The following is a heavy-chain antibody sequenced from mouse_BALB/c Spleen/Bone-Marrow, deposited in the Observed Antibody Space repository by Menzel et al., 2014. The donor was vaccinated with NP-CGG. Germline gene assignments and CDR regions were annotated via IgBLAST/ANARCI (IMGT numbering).Heavy chain of an antibody. CDR1: GYTFTSYW. V-gene: IGHV1-74*01. Sequence: QVQLKESGAELVRPGASVKLSCKASGYTFTSYWMNWVKQRPEQGLEWIGRIDPYDSETHYNQKFKDKAILTVDKSSSTAYMQLSSLTSEDSAVYYGARGTMITTSYWYFDVWGAGTTVTVSS. CDR2: IDPYDSET. D-gene: IGHD2-4*01. CDR3: ARGTMITTSYWYFDV. J-gene: IGHJ1*01.